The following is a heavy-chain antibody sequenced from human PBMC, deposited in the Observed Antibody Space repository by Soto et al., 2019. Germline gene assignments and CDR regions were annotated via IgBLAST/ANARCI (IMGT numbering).Heavy chain of an antibody. CDR1: GFTFSSYW. Sequence: HPGGSLRLSCAASGFTFSSYWMSWVRQAPGKGLEWVANIKQDGSEKYYVDSVKGRFTISRDNAKNSLYLQMNSLRAEDTAVYYCASFSGWPNAGYYFDYWGQGTLVTVSS. D-gene: IGHD6-19*01. CDR2: IKQDGSEK. V-gene: IGHV3-7*01. J-gene: IGHJ4*02. CDR3: ASFSGWPNAGYYFDY.